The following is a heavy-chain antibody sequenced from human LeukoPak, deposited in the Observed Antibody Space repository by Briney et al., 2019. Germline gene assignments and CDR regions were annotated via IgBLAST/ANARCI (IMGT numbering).Heavy chain of an antibody. J-gene: IGHJ5*02. CDR1: GFTFSSYA. V-gene: IGHV3-23*01. D-gene: IGHD3-10*01. CDR3: ATFRGVRFDR. Sequence: GGSLRLSCAASGFTFSSYAMSWVRQAPGKGLEWVSVISGSGGSTYYADSVKGRFTISRDNSKNTLYLQMNNLRAEDTAVYYCATFRGVRFDRWGQGTLVMVSS. CDR2: ISGSGGST.